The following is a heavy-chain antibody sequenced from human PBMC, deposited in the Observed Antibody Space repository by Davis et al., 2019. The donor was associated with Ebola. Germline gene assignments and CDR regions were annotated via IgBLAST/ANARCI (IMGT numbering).Heavy chain of an antibody. CDR2: ISGSGGST. CDR1: GFTFSSSA. D-gene: IGHD3-3*01. V-gene: IGHV3-23*01. J-gene: IGHJ4*02. CDR3: AIVRFSEWLFIDS. Sequence: GESLKISCAASGFTFSSSAMSWVRQAPGKGLEWVSAISGSGGSTYYADSVKGRCTISRDSSKNTLYLQMNSLRVEDTAVYYCAIVRFSEWLFIDSWCQGTLVTVSS.